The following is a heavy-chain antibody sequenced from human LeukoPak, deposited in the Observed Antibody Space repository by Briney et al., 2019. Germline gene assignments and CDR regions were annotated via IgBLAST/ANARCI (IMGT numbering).Heavy chain of an antibody. D-gene: IGHD2-2*01. Sequence: ASVKVSCKASGGTFSSYAISWVRQAPGQGLEWMGGIIPIFGTANYAQKFQGRVTITADESTSTAYMELSSLRSEDTAVYYCARDQVRCSSTSCYPRLYYYYHGMDVWGQGTTVTVSS. CDR2: IIPIFGTA. J-gene: IGHJ6*02. V-gene: IGHV1-69*13. CDR1: GGTFSSYA. CDR3: ARDQVRCSSTSCYPRLYYYYHGMDV.